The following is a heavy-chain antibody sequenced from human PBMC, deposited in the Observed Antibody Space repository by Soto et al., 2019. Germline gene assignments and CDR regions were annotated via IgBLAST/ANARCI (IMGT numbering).Heavy chain of an antibody. CDR1: GFTFSSYS. V-gene: IGHV3-21*01. CDR3: ARRYYYDSSGLYYGMDV. D-gene: IGHD3-22*01. CDR2: ISSSSSYI. Sequence: GGSLRLSCAASGFTFSSYSMNWVRQAPGKGLEWVSSISSSSSYIYYADSVKGRFTISRDNAKNSLYLQMNSLRAEDTAVYYCARRYYYDSSGLYYGMDVWGQGTTVTVSS. J-gene: IGHJ6*02.